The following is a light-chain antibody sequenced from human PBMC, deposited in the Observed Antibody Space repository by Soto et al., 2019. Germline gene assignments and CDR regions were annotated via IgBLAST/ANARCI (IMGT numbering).Light chain of an antibody. CDR2: GAS. Sequence: EIVLTQSPGTLSLSPGERATLSCRASQSVSSSFLAWYQQKPGQAPRLLIYGASNRATGIPDRFSGSGSGTDFTLTISRLQSEDFAVYYCQQYNNWPPWTFGQGTKVDIK. CDR3: QQYNNWPPWT. CDR1: QSVSSSF. J-gene: IGKJ1*01. V-gene: IGKV3-20*01.